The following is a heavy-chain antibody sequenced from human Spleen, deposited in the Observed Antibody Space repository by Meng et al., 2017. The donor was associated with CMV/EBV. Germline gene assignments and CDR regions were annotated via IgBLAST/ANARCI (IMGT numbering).Heavy chain of an antibody. Sequence: QGQRQRVGAVLSEPPTTLTRTGSVDCVTFGGYYWSWIRQPPGKGLEWIGEINHSGSTNYNPSLKSRVTISVDTSKNQFSLKLSSVTAADTAVYYCARLRITIFAAGRPFDYWGQGTLVTVSS. CDR3: ARLRITIFAAGRPFDY. CDR1: CVTFGGYY. V-gene: IGHV4-34*01. D-gene: IGHD3-3*01. J-gene: IGHJ4*02. CDR2: INHSGST.